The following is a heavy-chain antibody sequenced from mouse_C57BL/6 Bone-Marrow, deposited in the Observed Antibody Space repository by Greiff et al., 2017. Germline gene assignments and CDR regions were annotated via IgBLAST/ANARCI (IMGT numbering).Heavy chain of an antibody. D-gene: IGHD4-1*01. V-gene: IGHV3-5*01. CDR3: AREGVTGALYYFDY. CDR1: GISITTGNYR. J-gene: IGHJ2*01. Sequence: EVQLQQSGPGLVKPSQTVFLTCTVTGISITTGNYRWSWIRQFPGNKLEWIGYIYYSGTITYNPSLTSRTTITRDTPKNQFFLEMNSLTAEDTATYNGAREGVTGALYYFDYWGQGTTLTVSS. CDR2: IYYSGTI.